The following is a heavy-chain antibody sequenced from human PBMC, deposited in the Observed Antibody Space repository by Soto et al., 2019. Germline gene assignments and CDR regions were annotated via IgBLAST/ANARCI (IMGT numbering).Heavy chain of an antibody. V-gene: IGHV4-39*01. CDR2: FYYSGST. CDR3: ARLNGPFDP. J-gene: IGHJ5*02. CDR1: GGSISSSSYY. Sequence: SETLSLTCTVSGGSISSSSYYWGWIRQPPGKGLEWIGSFYYSGSTYYNPSLKSRVTISVDTSKNQFSLKLSSVTAADTAVYYCARLNGPFDPWGQGTLVTVS.